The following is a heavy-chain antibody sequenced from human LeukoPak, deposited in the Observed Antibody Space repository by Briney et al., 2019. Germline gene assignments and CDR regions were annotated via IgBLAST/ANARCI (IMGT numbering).Heavy chain of an antibody. J-gene: IGHJ4*02. V-gene: IGHV3-21*01. CDR1: GFTFSSYS. Sequence: PGGSLRLSCAASGFTFSSYSMNWVRQAPGKGLEWVSSISSSSSYIYYADSVKGRFTISRDNAKNSLYLQMNSLRAEDTAVYYCARGGTMITFGGVIPTGGQGTLVTVPS. CDR2: ISSSSSYI. D-gene: IGHD3-16*02. CDR3: ARGGTMITFGGVIPT.